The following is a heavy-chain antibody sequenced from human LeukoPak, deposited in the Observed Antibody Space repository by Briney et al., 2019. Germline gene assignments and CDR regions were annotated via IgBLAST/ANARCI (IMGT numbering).Heavy chain of an antibody. CDR2: ISYDGSNK. V-gene: IGHV3-30*18. D-gene: IGHD6-19*01. Sequence: GGSLRLSCAASGFTFSSYGMHWVRQAPGKGLEWVAVISYDGSNKYYADSVKGRFTISRDNSKNTLYLQMNSLRAEDTALYYCAKDVRSSGLDYFDYWGQGTQVTVSS. CDR3: AKDVRSSGLDYFDY. J-gene: IGHJ4*02. CDR1: GFTFSSYG.